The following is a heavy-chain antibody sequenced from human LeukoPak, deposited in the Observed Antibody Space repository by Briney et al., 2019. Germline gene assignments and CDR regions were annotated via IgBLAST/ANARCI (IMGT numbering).Heavy chain of an antibody. Sequence: GGSLRLSCAASGFTFSTYRMNWVRQAPGKGLEWVSSISSSNSHGYYADSVKGRFTISRDNAMNSLYLQVNSLRAEDTAVYYCARDAYGYYYFDYWGQGTLVTVSS. J-gene: IGHJ4*02. CDR2: ISSSNSHG. D-gene: IGHD3-3*01. CDR3: ARDAYGYYYFDY. CDR1: GFTFSTYR. V-gene: IGHV3-21*01.